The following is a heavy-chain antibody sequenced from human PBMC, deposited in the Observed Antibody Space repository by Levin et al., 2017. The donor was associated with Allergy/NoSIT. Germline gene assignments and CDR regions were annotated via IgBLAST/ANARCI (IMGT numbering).Heavy chain of an antibody. CDR1: GYTFTGYY. CDR3: ARDSQTYYDILTGYLYGMDV. D-gene: IGHD3-9*01. V-gene: IGHV1-2*04. CDR2: INPNSGGT. J-gene: IGHJ6*02. Sequence: ASVKVSCKASGYTFTGYYMHWVRQAPGQGLEWMGWINPNSGGTNYAQKFQGWVTMTRDTSISTAYMELSRLRSDDTAVYYCARDSQTYYDILTGYLYGMDVWGQGTTVTVSS.